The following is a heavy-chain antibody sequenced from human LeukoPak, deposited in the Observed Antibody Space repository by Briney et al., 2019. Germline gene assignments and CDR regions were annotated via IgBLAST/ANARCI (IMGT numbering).Heavy chain of an antibody. V-gene: IGHV1-69*02. Sequence: PILGIANYAQKFQGRVTITADKSTSTAYMELSSLRSEDTAVYYCASQRYCSGGSCYYNWFDPWGQGTLVTVSS. CDR3: ASQRYCSGGSCYYNWFDP. CDR2: PILGIA. J-gene: IGHJ5*02. D-gene: IGHD2-15*01.